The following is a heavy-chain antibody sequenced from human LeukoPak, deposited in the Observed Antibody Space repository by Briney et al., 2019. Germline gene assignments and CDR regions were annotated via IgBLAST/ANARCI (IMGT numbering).Heavy chain of an antibody. CDR2: IYTSGST. V-gene: IGHV4-4*07. Sequence: PSETLSLTCTVSGGSISSYYWSWTRQPAGKGLEWIGRIYTSGSTNYNPSLKSRVTMSVDTSKNQFSLKLSSVTAADTAVYYCARSSLDSSGYYLYWYFDLWGRGTLVTVSS. CDR1: GGSISSYY. D-gene: IGHD3-22*01. J-gene: IGHJ2*01. CDR3: ARSSLDSSGYYLYWYFDL.